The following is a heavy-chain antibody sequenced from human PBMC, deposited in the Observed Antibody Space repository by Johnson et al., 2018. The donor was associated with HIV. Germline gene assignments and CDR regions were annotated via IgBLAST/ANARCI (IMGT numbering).Heavy chain of an antibody. CDR1: GFTFSSYW. J-gene: IGHJ3*02. CDR3: AREDCSSTRCSDWDSAFDI. V-gene: IGHV3-7*05. CDR2: IKQDGSEK. D-gene: IGHD2-2*01. Sequence: MQLVESGGGLVKPGGSLRLSCAASGFTFSSYWMSWVRQAPGKGLEWVANIKQDGSEKYYVDSVKGRFTISRDNAKNSLYLQMNSLRAEDTAVYYCAREDCSSTRCSDWDSAFDIWGQGTMVTVSS.